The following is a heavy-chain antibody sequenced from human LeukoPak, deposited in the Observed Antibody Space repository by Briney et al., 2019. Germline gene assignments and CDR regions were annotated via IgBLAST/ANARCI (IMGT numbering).Heavy chain of an antibody. J-gene: IGHJ4*02. D-gene: IGHD2-15*01. CDR1: GGTFSSYA. Sequence: SVKVSCKASGGTFSSYAISWVRQAPGQGLEWMGRIIPIFGTANYAQKFQGRVTITTDESTSTAYMELSSLRSEDTAVYYCARDVDGGYRSGGSCRDYWGQGTLVTVSS. CDR2: IIPIFGTA. V-gene: IGHV1-69*05. CDR3: ARDVDGGYRSGGSCRDY.